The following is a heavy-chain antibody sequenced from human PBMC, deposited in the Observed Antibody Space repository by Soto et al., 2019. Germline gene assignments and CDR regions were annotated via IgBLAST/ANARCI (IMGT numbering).Heavy chain of an antibody. CDR3: ARVSTTWEDDY. CDR2: ISSGSDTI. J-gene: IGHJ4*02. CDR1: GFTFSDYG. V-gene: IGHV3-48*02. D-gene: IGHD1-26*01. Sequence: EVQLVESGGGLVQPGGSPRLSCAASGFTFSDYGVNWVRQAPGKGLEWISYISSGSDTIYYADSVKGRFTISRDNAKKSLFLQMTSLRDEDTAVYYCARVSTTWEDDYWGQGTLVTVSS.